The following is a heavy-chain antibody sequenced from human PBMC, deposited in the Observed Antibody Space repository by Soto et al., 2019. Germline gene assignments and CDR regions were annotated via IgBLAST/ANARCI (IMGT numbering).Heavy chain of an antibody. CDR3: GRSGYSYGFNYGMDV. CDR1: GGSFSGYY. Sequence: PSETLSLTCAVYGGSFSGYYWSWIRQPPGKGLEWIGEINHSGSTNYNPSLKSRVTISVDTSKNQFSLKLSSVTAADTAVYYCGRSGYSYGFNYGMDVWGQGTTVTVSS. J-gene: IGHJ6*02. CDR2: INHSGST. D-gene: IGHD5-18*01. V-gene: IGHV4-34*01.